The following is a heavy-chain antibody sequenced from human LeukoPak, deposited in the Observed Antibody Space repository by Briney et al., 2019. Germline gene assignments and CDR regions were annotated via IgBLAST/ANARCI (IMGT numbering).Heavy chain of an antibody. Sequence: GGSLRLSCAASGFTFSSYDMHWVRQPTGRGLEWVSAIGSLGDTYYSGSVKGRFTISRENAKNSLYLQMNSLRAGDTAIYYCARASSGLDYWGQGSLVTVSS. V-gene: IGHV3-13*01. D-gene: IGHD3-22*01. CDR3: ARASSGLDY. CDR2: IGSLGDT. J-gene: IGHJ4*02. CDR1: GFTFSSYD.